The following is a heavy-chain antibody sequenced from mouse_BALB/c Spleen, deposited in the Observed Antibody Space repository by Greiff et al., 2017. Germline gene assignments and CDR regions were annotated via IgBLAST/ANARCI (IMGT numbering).Heavy chain of an antibody. V-gene: IGHV1S81*02. J-gene: IGHJ4*01. CDR2: INPSNGRT. CDR1: GYTFTSYW. D-gene: IGHD4-1*01. Sequence: QVQLQQSGAELVKPGASVKLSCKASGYTFTSYWMHWVKQRPGQGLEWIGEINPSNGRTNYNEKFKSKATLTVDKSSSTAYMQLSSLTSEDSAVYYCARSTGTGAMDYWGQGTSVTVSS. CDR3: ARSTGTGAMDY.